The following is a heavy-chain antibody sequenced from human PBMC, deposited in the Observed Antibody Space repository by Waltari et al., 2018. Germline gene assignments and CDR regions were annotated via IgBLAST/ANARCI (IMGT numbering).Heavy chain of an antibody. CDR3: ARGRGSFDWLSLQAGDYYYAMDV. CDR1: GGSISTYY. D-gene: IGHD3-9*01. V-gene: IGHV4-59*01. Sequence: QVQLQESGPGLVKPSATLSLTCAVSGGSISTYYWSWVRQSTGKGLEWIGYIYHTGSTNYNPSLKSRLTMSVDMSKNQFSLRLRSVTAADTAVYYCARGRGSFDWLSLQAGDYYYAMDVWGQGTTVTVSS. CDR2: IYHTGST. J-gene: IGHJ6*02.